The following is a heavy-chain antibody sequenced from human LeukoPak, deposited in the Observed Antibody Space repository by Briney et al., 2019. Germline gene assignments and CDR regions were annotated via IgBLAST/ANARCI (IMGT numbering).Heavy chain of an antibody. CDR3: ARSRNYYYYMDV. J-gene: IGHJ6*03. CDR2: INPNSGGT. CDR1: GYTFTGYY. V-gene: IGHV1-2*02. Sequence: ASVKVSCKSSGYTFTGYYMHWVRQAPGQGLEWMGWINPNSGGTNYAQKFQGRVTMTRDTSISTAYMELSRLRSDDTAVYYCARSRNYYYYMDVWGKGTTVTVSS.